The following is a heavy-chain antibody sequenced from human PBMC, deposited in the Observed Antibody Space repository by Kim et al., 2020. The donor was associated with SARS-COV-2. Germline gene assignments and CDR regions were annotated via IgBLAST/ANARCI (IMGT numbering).Heavy chain of an antibody. CDR2: ISAYNGNI. V-gene: IGHV1-18*01. Sequence: ASVKVSCKASGYTFTSYGITWVRQAPGQGLEWMGWISAYNGNINYAQKLQGRVTMTTDTSTSTAYMELRSLRSDDTAVYYCARDSGSYQYFDYWGQGTLVTVSS. D-gene: IGHD1-26*01. J-gene: IGHJ4*02. CDR1: GYTFTSYG. CDR3: ARDSGSYQYFDY.